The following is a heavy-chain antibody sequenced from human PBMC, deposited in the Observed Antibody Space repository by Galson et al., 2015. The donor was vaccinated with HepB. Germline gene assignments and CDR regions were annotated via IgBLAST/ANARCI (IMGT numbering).Heavy chain of an antibody. CDR2: IDPAESYT. Sequence: QSGAEVKKPGESLRISCKGSGYSFTTYWINWVRQMPGKGMEWMGRIDPAESYTTYSPSFEGHVTISDDKSTGTAYLQWSSLKASDTAMYYWARDGAPGGGDILTGYYLFDFWGRGTLVTVSS. CDR3: ARDGAPGGGDILTGYYLFDF. CDR1: GYSFTTYW. V-gene: IGHV5-10-1*01. D-gene: IGHD3-9*01. J-gene: IGHJ4*02.